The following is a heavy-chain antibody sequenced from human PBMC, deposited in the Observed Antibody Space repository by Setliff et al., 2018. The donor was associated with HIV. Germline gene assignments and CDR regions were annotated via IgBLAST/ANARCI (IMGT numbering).Heavy chain of an antibody. Sequence: NPSERLSLTSTVSGDSISSYYWNWIRQPAGKGLEWIGHIYTSGSTNYNPSLKSRVAMSVDTSKNQFSLKLSSVTAADTAVYYCARMITFGGVHWYFDLWGRGTLVTVSS. CDR3: ARMITFGGVHWYFDL. CDR2: IYTSGST. CDR1: GDSISSYY. J-gene: IGHJ2*01. D-gene: IGHD3-16*01. V-gene: IGHV4-4*07.